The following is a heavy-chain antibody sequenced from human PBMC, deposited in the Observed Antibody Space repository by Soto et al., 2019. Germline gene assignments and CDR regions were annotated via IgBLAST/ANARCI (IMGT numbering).Heavy chain of an antibody. CDR3: ARDPREYCSGGSCYPERFDP. Sequence: QVQLVQSGAEVKKPGPSVKVSCKASGYTFTSYYMHWVRQAPGQGLEWMGIINPSGGSTSYAQKFQGRVTMTRDTSTSTVYMELSSLRSEDTAVYYCARDPREYCSGGSCYPERFDPWGQGTLVTVSS. CDR1: GYTFTSYY. J-gene: IGHJ5*02. V-gene: IGHV1-46*01. CDR2: INPSGGST. D-gene: IGHD2-15*01.